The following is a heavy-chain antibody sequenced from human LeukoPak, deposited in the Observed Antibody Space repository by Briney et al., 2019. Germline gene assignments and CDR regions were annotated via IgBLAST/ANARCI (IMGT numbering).Heavy chain of an antibody. CDR3: ARYYYDSSGYYYVLDY. CDR1: GGSISSVY. D-gene: IGHD3-22*01. CDR2: IYYSGST. J-gene: IGHJ4*02. V-gene: IGHV4-59*01. Sequence: SETLSLTCTVSGGSISSVYWSWIRQPPGKGLEWSGYIYYSGSTNYNPSLKSRVSISIDTSKNQFALKLRSVTAADTAVYYCARYYYDSSGYYYVLDYWGQGTLVTVSS.